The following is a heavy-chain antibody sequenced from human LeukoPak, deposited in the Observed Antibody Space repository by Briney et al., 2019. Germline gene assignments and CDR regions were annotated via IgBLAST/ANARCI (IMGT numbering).Heavy chain of an antibody. CDR2: INPNSGGT. CDR1: GYTFSGYY. CDR3: ARDYGSGSYVWFDP. J-gene: IGHJ5*02. V-gene: IGHV1-2*02. D-gene: IGHD3-10*01. Sequence: ASVKVSCKASGYTFSGYYMHWVRQGPGQGLEWMGWINPNSGGTNYAQKFQGRVTMTRDTSISTAYMELSRLRSDDTAVYYCARDYGSGSYVWFDPWGQGTLVTVSS.